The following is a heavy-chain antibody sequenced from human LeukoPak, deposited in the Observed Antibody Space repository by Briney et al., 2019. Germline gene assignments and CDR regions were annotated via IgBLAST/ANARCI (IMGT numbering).Heavy chain of an antibody. D-gene: IGHD3-16*02. CDR1: GFTFSSYA. J-gene: IGHJ4*02. CDR3: AKDSYVWGSYRYWFDY. CDR2: ISGSGGST. V-gene: IGHV3-23*01. Sequence: GGSLRLSCAASGFTFSSYAMSWVRQAPGKGLEWVSAISGSGGSTYYADSVKGRFTISRDNSKNTSYLQMNSLRAEDTAVYYCAKDSYVWGSYRYWFDYWGQGTLVTVSS.